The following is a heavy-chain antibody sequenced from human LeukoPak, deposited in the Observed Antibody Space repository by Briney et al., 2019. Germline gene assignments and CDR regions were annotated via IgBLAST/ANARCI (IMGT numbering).Heavy chain of an antibody. V-gene: IGHV1-46*03. D-gene: IGHD1-26*01. J-gene: IGHJ4*02. CDR3: DTGSYRTALDY. CDR2: INPSGGST. Sequence: ASVKLSCKASGYTFTLYYMHWELQAPGQGLEGMGIINPSGGSTSYAQKLQRRVTMPRDTSTSTVYMELTSLSSEDTAVYHCDTGSYRTALDYWGQGTLVTVSS. CDR1: GYTFTLYY.